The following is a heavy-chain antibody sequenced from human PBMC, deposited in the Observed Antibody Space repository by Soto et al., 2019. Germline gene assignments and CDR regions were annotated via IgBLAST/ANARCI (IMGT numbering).Heavy chain of an antibody. CDR3: ARVGIAVAGTADY. D-gene: IGHD6-19*01. J-gene: IGHJ4*02. Sequence: SETLSLTCAVYGGSFSGYYWSWIRQPPGKGLEWIGEINHSGSTNYNPSLKSRVTISVDTSKNQFSLKLSSVTAADTAVYYCARVGIAVAGTADYWGQGTLVTVSS. CDR1: GGSFSGYY. CDR2: INHSGST. V-gene: IGHV4-34*01.